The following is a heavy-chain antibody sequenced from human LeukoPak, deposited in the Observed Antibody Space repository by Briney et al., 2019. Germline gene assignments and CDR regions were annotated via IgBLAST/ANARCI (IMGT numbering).Heavy chain of an antibody. V-gene: IGHV4-31*03. J-gene: IGHJ5*02. D-gene: IGHD3-3*01. Sequence: SQTLSLTCTVSGGSISSGSYYWSWIRQHPGKGLEWIGYIYYSGSTYNNPSLKSRVTISLDTSKNQFSLKLNSVTAADTAVYYCARVRVAENWSDPWGQGTLVTASS. CDR1: GGSISSGSYY. CDR3: ARVRVAENWSDP. CDR2: IYYSGST.